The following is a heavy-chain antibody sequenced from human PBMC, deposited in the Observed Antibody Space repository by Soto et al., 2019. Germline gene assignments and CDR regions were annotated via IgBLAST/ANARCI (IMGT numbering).Heavy chain of an antibody. CDR2: INPNTGDT. CDR1: GYTFTDYY. V-gene: IGHV1-2*02. D-gene: IGHD3-10*01. CDR3: ARKSLYGSGSSFDF. J-gene: IGHJ5*01. Sequence: QVQLVQSGAEVKKPGASVRVSCKASGYTFTDYYMHWVRQAPGQGLEWMAWINPNTGDTKYDQKFQGRVTVTRVTSNRILYMELSSLRSDDTAIYYCARKSLYGSGSSFDFWGQGTLVTVSS.